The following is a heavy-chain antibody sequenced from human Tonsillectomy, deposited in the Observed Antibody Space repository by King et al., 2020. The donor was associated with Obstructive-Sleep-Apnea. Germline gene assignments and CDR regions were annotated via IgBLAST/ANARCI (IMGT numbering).Heavy chain of an antibody. D-gene: IGHD6-13*01. J-gene: IGHJ4*02. CDR1: GYTFTGYY. Sequence: AQLVQSGAEVKKPGASVKVSCKASGYTFTGYYMHWVRQAPGQGLEWMGWINPNSGGTNYAQKFQGRVTMTRDTSISTAYMELSRRRSDDTAVDYCARFGYRSTWYFRGGYFDYWGQGTLVTVSS. V-gene: IGHV1-2*02. CDR2: INPNSGGT. CDR3: ARFGYRSTWYFRGGYFDY.